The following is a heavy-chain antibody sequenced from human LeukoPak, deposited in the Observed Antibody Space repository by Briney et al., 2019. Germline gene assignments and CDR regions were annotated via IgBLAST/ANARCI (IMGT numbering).Heavy chain of an antibody. CDR3: ARVVAAAGTYYYYYYMDV. V-gene: IGHV4-59*12. CDR2: ISYTGNT. D-gene: IGHD6-13*01. Sequence: SETLSLTCTVSGGSISSFYWSWIRQSPGKGLEWIGYISYTGNTNYNPSLKSRVTISVDTSKNQFSLKLSSVTAADTAVYYCARVVAAAGTYYYYYYMDVWGKGTTVTVSS. CDR1: GGSISSFY. J-gene: IGHJ6*03.